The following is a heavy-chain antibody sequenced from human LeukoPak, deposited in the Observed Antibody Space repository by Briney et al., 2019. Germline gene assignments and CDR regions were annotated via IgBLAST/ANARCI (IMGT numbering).Heavy chain of an antibody. J-gene: IGHJ4*02. CDR1: GGSFSDSY. V-gene: IGHV4-34*01. Sequence: SETLSLSCAVSGGSFSDSYWSWIRQSPEKGLEWIGTIRQSGGTTYNPSLKSRVTISLDTSKNQFSLKLSSVTAADTAVYYCARGTVVDTAMFNYWGQGTLVTVSS. D-gene: IGHD5-18*01. CDR3: ARGTVVDTAMFNY. CDR2: IRQSGGT.